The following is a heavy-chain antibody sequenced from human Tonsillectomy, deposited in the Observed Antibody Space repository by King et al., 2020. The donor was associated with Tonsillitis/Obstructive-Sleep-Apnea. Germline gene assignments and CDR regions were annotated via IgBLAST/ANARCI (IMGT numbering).Heavy chain of an antibody. V-gene: IGHV1-69*06. CDR3: SRGISGTTMAVNAFDI. Sequence: QLVQSGAEVKKPGSSVKFSCKASGVTFSSYAISWVRQAPGQGLEWMGGISPIFGTSNYAQKFQGRVTITADKSTSTSYMELSSLRSEDTAVYYCSRGISGTTMAVNAFDIWGQGTMVTVSS. CDR2: ISPIFGTS. CDR1: GVTFSSYA. J-gene: IGHJ3*02. D-gene: IGHD1-7*01.